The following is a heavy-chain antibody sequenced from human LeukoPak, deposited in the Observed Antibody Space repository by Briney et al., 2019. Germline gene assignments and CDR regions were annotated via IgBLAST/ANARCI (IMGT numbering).Heavy chain of an antibody. D-gene: IGHD5-24*01. CDR3: ARLPRGGYNFLAPDDY. J-gene: IGHJ4*02. CDR1: GGTFSSYA. Sequence: SVKVSCKASGGTFSSYAISWVRQAPGQGLEWMGGLIAIFGTANYAQKFQGRVTITTDESTSTAYMELSSLRSEDTAVYYCARLPRGGYNFLAPDDYWGQGTLVTVSS. V-gene: IGHV1-69*05. CDR2: LIAIFGTA.